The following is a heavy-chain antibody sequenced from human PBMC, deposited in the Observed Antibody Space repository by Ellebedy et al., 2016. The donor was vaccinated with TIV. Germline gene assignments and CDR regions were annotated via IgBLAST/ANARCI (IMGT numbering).Heavy chain of an antibody. J-gene: IGHJ4*02. Sequence: PGGSLRLSCTASGLTFSDAWMNWVRQAPGKGLEWVGHIKSKSHGATTDYAAPVKGRFTISRDDSKDTLYLEMNSLKTEDTAVYYCTTNPGTWEDFWGPGTLVTVSS. D-gene: IGHD1-26*01. CDR2: IKSKSHGATT. CDR1: GLTFSDAW. CDR3: TTNPGTWEDF. V-gene: IGHV3-15*07.